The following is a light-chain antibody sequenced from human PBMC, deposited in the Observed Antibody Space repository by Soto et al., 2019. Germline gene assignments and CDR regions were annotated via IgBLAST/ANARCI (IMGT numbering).Light chain of an antibody. CDR1: SSNIGSNT. CDR3: ATWDDSLNVLYV. V-gene: IGLV1-44*01. CDR2: SDS. Sequence: QSVLTQPPSASGTPGQRVTISCFGRSSNIGSNTVNWYQQLPGTAPKLLIYSDSHRPSGVPDRFSGSKSGTSASLAISGLQSEDEADFYCATWDDSLNVLYVFGTGTKLTVL. J-gene: IGLJ1*01.